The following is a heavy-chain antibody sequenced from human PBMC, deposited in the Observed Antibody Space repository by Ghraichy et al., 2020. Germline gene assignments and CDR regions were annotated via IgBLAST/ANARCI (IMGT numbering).Heavy chain of an antibody. CDR3: ARVKSSWNYGFGMDV. Sequence: SETLSLTCTVSGGSISSYYWSWIRQPPGKGLEWIGYIYYSGSTNYNPSLKSRVTISVDLSKNQFSLKLNSVTAAETAVYYCARVKSSWNYGFGMDVWGQGTTVTVSS. V-gene: IGHV4-59*01. CDR2: IYYSGST. D-gene: IGHD1-7*01. J-gene: IGHJ6*02. CDR1: GGSISSYY.